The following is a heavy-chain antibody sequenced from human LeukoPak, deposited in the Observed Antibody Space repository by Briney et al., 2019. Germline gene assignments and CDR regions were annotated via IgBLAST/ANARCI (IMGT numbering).Heavy chain of an antibody. CDR1: GYTFTSYD. Sequence: ASVKVSCKASGYTFTSYDINWVRQATGQGLEWMGWMNPNSGNTGYAQKFQGRVTMTRNTSISTAYMELSSLRSEDTAVYYCARGRSSSWSPRGVLDHWGQGTLVTVSS. V-gene: IGHV1-8*01. CDR3: ARGRSSSWSPRGVLDH. D-gene: IGHD6-13*01. J-gene: IGHJ4*02. CDR2: MNPNSGNT.